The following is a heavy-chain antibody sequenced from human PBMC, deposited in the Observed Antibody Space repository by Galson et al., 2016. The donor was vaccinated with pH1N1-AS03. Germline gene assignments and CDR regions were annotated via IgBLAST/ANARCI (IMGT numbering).Heavy chain of an antibody. CDR1: GFTFSDVW. D-gene: IGHD3-22*01. CDR3: RVVAENDAFDM. CDR2: IKSKTDGGTT. J-gene: IGHJ3*02. Sequence: SLRLSCAASGFTFSDVWMSWVRQAPGKGLEWVGRIKSKTDGGTTDYAAPVKGRFNISRGDSKNTLYLQMNTLKSEDTAVYYCRVVAENDAFDMWGQGTMVTVSS. V-gene: IGHV3-15*01.